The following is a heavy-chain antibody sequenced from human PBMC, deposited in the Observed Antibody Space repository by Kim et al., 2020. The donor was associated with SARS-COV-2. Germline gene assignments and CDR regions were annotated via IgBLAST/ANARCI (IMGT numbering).Heavy chain of an antibody. Sequence: ADSVKGRFTISRDNSKNSLYLQMNSLRTEDTALYYCAKGTGYSYGSEFDYWGQGTLVTVSS. J-gene: IGHJ4*02. D-gene: IGHD5-18*01. V-gene: IGHV3-43*01. CDR3: AKGTGYSYGSEFDY.